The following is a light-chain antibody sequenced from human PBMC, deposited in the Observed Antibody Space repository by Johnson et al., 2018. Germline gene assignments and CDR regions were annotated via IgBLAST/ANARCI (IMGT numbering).Light chain of an antibody. V-gene: IGLV1-51*02. Sequence: QSVLTQPPSVSAAPGQKVTISCSGSSSNIGNNYVSWYQQLPGTAPKLLIYENNKRPSGIPDRFSGSKSGTSATLGITGLQTGAEAEYYCGTWDSSLSAGNVFGTGTKLTVL. J-gene: IGLJ1*01. CDR2: ENN. CDR1: SSNIGNNY. CDR3: GTWDSSLSAGNV.